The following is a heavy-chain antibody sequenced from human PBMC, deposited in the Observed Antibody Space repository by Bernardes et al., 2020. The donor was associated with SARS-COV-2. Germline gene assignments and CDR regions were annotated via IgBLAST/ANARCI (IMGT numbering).Heavy chain of an antibody. J-gene: IGHJ4*02. D-gene: IGHD3-22*01. CDR3: ARDHGYYFIWAY. V-gene: IGHV3-74*01. Sequence: GGSLRLSCAASGFTFSSYWMHWVRQAPGKGLMWVSRINTDGSTTNYADSVKGRFTISRDNAKNTLYLQMNSLRGEDTAVYYCARDHGYYFIWAYWGQGTLVTVSS. CDR2: INTDGSTT. CDR1: GFTFSSYW.